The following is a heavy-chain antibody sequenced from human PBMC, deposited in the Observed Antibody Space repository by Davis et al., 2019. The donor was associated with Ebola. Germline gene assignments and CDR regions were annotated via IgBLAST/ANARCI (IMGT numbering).Heavy chain of an antibody. CDR3: ARDRWQPRYSSSWYFPYYFDY. J-gene: IGHJ4*02. V-gene: IGHV3-30-3*01. CDR2: ISYDGSNK. D-gene: IGHD6-13*01. Sequence: GGSLRLSCAASGFTFSSYAMHWVRQAPGKGLEWVAVISYDGSNKYYADSVKGRFTISRDNSKNTLYLQMNSLRAEDTAVYCARDRWQPRYSSSWYFPYYFDYWGQGTLVTVSS. CDR1: GFTFSSYA.